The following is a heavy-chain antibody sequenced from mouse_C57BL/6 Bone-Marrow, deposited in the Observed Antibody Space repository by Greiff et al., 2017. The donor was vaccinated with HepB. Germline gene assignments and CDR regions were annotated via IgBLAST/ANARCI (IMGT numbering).Heavy chain of an antibody. D-gene: IGHD1-1*01. CDR3: ARRSYYGSSAWFAY. Sequence: VQLQQSGPVLVKPGASVKMSCKASGYTFTDYYMNWVKQSHGKSLEWIGVINPYNGGTSYNQKFKGKATLTVDKSSSTAYMELNSLTSEDSAVYYCARRSYYGSSAWFAYWGQGTLVTVSA. V-gene: IGHV1-19*01. CDR1: GYTFTDYY. J-gene: IGHJ3*01. CDR2: INPYNGGT.